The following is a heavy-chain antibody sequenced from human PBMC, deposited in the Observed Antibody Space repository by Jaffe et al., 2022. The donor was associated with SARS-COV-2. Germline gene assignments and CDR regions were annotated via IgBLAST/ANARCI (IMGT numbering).Heavy chain of an antibody. CDR1: GFTFSSYS. CDR2: ISSSSSYI. D-gene: IGHD3-22*01. CDR3: ARVGFQYYYDSSGPIDY. V-gene: IGHV3-21*01. Sequence: EVQLVESGGGLVKPGGSLRLSCAASGFTFSSYSMNWVRQAPGKGLEWVSSISSSSSYIYYADSVKGRFTISRDNAKNSLYLQMNSLRAEDTAVYYCARVGFQYYYDSSGPIDYWGQGTLVTVSS. J-gene: IGHJ4*02.